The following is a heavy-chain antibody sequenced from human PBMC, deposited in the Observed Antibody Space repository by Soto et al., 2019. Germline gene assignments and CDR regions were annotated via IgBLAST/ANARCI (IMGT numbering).Heavy chain of an antibody. D-gene: IGHD6-19*01. V-gene: IGHV3-30-3*01. CDR1: GFNFSSYA. Sequence: QVQLVESGGGVVQPGRSLRLSCAASGFNFSSYAMHWVRQAPGKGLEWVAVISYDGSNKYYADSVQGRFTISRDNSKNTLYLQMNSLRAEDTAVYYCARWRVAVAHFDYWGQGTLVTVSS. CDR3: ARWRVAVAHFDY. J-gene: IGHJ4*02. CDR2: ISYDGSNK.